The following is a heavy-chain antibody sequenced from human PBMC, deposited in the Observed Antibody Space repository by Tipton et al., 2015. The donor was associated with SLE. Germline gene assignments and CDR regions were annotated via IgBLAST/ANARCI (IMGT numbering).Heavy chain of an antibody. V-gene: IGHV4-34*01. D-gene: IGHD6-19*01. CDR2: INHSGST. Sequence: LRLSCAVYGGSFSGYYWSWIRQPPGKGLEWIGEINHSGSTNYNPSLKSRVTISVDTSKNQFSLKLSSVTAADTAVYYCARGRTVAAPYNWFDPWGQGTLVTVSS. CDR1: GGSFSGYY. CDR3: ARGRTVAAPYNWFDP. J-gene: IGHJ5*02.